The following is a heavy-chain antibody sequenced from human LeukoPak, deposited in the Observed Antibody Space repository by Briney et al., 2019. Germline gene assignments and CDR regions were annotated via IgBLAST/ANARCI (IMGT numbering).Heavy chain of an antibody. V-gene: IGHV4-39*07. CDR1: GGSINNSSYY. J-gene: IGHJ4*02. CDR2: IYYTGST. CDR3: ARGARRYCSSTSCPPPDY. Sequence: SETLSLTCTVSGGSINNSSYYWGWIRQPPGKGLEWIGSIYYTGSTTYNPSLKSRVTISVDTSKNQFSLKLNSLTAADTAVYYCARGARRYCSSTSCPPPDYWGQGTLVTVSS. D-gene: IGHD2-2*01.